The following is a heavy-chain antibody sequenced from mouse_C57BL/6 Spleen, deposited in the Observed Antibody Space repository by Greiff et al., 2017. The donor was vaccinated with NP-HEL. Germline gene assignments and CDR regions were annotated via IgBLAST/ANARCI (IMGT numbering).Heavy chain of an antibody. CDR3: ARDSSRAMDY. Sequence: VQLKESGPELVKPGDSVKISCKASGYSFTGYFMNWVMQSHGKSLEWIGRINPYNGDTFYNQKFKGKATLTVDKSSSTAHMELRSLTSEDSAVYYCARDSSRAMDYWGQGTSVTVSS. CDR1: GYSFTGYF. J-gene: IGHJ4*01. CDR2: INPYNGDT. D-gene: IGHD1-1*01. V-gene: IGHV1-20*01.